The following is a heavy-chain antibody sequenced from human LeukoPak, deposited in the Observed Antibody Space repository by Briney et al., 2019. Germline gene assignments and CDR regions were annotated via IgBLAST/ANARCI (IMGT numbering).Heavy chain of an antibody. D-gene: IGHD2-15*01. CDR1: GFTFSNYG. CDR3: ARDAVVVVAASGPGYYFDY. CDR2: ISSSSSNI. V-gene: IGHV3-21*01. Sequence: GGSLRLSCAASGFTFSNYGKSWVRQAPGKGLEWVSSISSSSSNIYYADSVKGRFTISRDNAKNSLYLQMNSLRVEDTAVYYCARDAVVVVAASGPGYYFDYWGQGTLVTVSS. J-gene: IGHJ4*02.